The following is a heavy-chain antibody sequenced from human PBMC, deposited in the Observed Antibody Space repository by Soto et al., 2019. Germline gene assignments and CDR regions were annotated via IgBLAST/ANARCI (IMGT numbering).Heavy chain of an antibody. CDR2: IHHTGGT. CDR1: GYSITSGYY. Sequence: PSETLSLTCAVSGYSITSGYYWGWIRQPPGKGLEWMGTIHHTGGTYYNPSLKSRVSMSIDTSKNQFSLRLSSVTAADTAVHYCARVGPDCNSVSCIRLRWFGPWGEVHLV. CDR3: ARVGPDCNSVSCIRLRWFGP. J-gene: IGHJ5*02. D-gene: IGHD2-2*01. V-gene: IGHV4-38-2*01.